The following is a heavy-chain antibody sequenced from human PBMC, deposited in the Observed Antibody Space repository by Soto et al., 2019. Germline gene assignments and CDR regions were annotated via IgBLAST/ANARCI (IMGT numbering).Heavy chain of an antibody. CDR2: VHNSGTT. V-gene: IGHV4-59*01. CDR3: ARDFGNYDIVTGHNGHAVDV. CDR1: GGSLSSYY. D-gene: IGHD3-9*01. J-gene: IGHJ3*01. Sequence: QVQLQESGPGLVRPSETLSLTCSVSGGSLSSYYWSWIRQPPGKGREWIGYVHNSGTTNSDSSLKSPVTISVAMSKNQFARMLNSVTSADTALFFGARDFGNYDIVTGHNGHAVDVWGLGTVVTVSS.